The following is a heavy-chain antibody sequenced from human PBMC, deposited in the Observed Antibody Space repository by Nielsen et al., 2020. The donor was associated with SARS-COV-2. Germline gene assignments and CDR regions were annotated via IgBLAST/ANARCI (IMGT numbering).Heavy chain of an antibody. CDR1: GYRFTRYA. V-gene: IGHV7-4-1*02. CDR3: ASDNFGSGGTASYGMDV. CDR2: INTSTCKP. D-gene: IGHD3-10*01. J-gene: IGHJ6*02. Sequence: SVNVSCKASGYRFTRYALNWVRQAPGEGPEWMGWINTSTCKPTYAQAFTGRFVFSLDTSVSTAYLQISSLKAEDSAVYYCASDNFGSGGTASYGMDVWGQGTTVTVSS.